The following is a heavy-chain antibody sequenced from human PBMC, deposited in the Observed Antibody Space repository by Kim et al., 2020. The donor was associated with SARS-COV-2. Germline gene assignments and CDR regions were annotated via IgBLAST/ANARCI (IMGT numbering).Heavy chain of an antibody. CDR3: AKAYEGRSGSIGVVDC. Sequence: GGSLRLSCAASGFTFSSYAMTWVRQAPGKGLEWVSGISGSADTTYYADSVKGRFTISRDNSKNTLYLQMNSLRGEDTATYYCAKAYEGRSGSIGVVDCWGQGTLVTVSS. J-gene: IGHJ4*02. CDR1: GFTFSSYA. CDR2: ISGSADTT. D-gene: IGHD1-26*01. V-gene: IGHV3-23*01.